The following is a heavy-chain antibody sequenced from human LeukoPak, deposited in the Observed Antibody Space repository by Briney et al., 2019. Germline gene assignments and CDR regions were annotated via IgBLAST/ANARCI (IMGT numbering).Heavy chain of an antibody. CDR3: ARSAGGDYGDYPLDY. CDR1: GGTFSSYA. J-gene: IGHJ4*02. CDR2: IIPIFGTA. V-gene: IGHV1-69*06. Sequence: LVKVSCKASGGTFSSYAISWVRQAPGQGLEWMGGIIPIFGTANYAQKFQGRVTITADKSTSTAYMELSSLRSEDTAVYYCARSAGGDYGDYPLDYWGQGTLVTVSS. D-gene: IGHD4-17*01.